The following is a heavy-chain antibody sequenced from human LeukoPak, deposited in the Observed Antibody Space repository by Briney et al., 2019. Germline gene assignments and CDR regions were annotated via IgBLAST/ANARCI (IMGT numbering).Heavy chain of an antibody. V-gene: IGHV4-4*09. CDR3: ARLGNRGYDFWSGNYYYYYYMDV. J-gene: IGHJ6*03. D-gene: IGHD3-3*01. Sequence: SETLSLTRTVSGGSISSYYWSWIRQPPGKGLEWIGYIYTSGSTNYNPSLKSRVTISVDTSKNQFSLKLSSVTAADTAVYYCARLGNRGYDFWSGNYYYYYYMDVWGKGTTVTVSS. CDR2: IYTSGST. CDR1: GGSISSYY.